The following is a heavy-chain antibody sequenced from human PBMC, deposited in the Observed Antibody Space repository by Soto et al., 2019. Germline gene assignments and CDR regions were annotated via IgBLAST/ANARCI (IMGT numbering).Heavy chain of an antibody. CDR3: ARSVAVPGAHIDY. D-gene: IGHD6-19*01. J-gene: IGHJ4*02. CDR1: GGSISGSY. CDR2: VYYTGST. Sequence: SETLSLTCSVSGGSISGSYWSWIRQSPGKGLEWLGYVYYTGSTNYSPSPRSRVSISVDTSKNEFSLRLSSVTAADTAVYFCARSVAVPGAHIDYWGQGTQVTVSS. V-gene: IGHV4-59*01.